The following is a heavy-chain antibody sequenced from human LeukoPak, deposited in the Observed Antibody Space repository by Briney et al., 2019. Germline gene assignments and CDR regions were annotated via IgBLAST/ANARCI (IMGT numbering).Heavy chain of an antibody. V-gene: IGHV4-39*02. CDR1: GGSISSSSYS. CDR3: ARDRAASSSGYDGGDY. CDR2: IYYSGST. Sequence: SETLSLTCTVSGGSISSSSYSWGWIRQPPGKGLEWIGSIYYSGSTYYNPSLKSRVTISVDTSKNQFSLKLSSVTAADTAVYYCARDRAASSSGYDGGDYWGQGTLVTVSS. J-gene: IGHJ4*02. D-gene: IGHD6-19*01.